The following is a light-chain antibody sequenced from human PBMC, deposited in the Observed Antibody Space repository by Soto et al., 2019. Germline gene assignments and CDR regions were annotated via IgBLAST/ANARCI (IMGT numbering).Light chain of an antibody. CDR3: SSYTSSSPRLV. CDR2: DVN. V-gene: IGLV2-14*03. J-gene: IGLJ3*02. Sequence: QSALTQPASVSGSPGQSITISCTGTGSDVGGYNYVSWYQHHPDKAPKLMIFDVNNRPSGISSRFSGSKSGNTASLTISGLQAEDEAAYYCSSYTSSSPRLVFGGGTKVTVL. CDR1: GSDVGGYNY.